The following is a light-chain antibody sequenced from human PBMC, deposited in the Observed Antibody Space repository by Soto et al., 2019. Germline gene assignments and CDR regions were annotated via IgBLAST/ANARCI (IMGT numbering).Light chain of an antibody. CDR2: RNN. CDR3: AAWDDSLSINV. V-gene: IGLV1-47*03. J-gene: IGLJ1*01. CDR1: SSNIGSNY. Sequence: QSVLTQPPSASGTPGQKVTISCSGSSSNIGSNYVYWYQQLPGTAPKLLIYRNNQRPSGVPDRFSGSKSGTSASLAISGLWSEDEADYFCAAWDDSLSINVFGTGTKLTVL.